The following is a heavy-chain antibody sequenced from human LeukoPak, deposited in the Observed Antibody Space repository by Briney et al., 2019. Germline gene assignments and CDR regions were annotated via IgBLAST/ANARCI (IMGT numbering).Heavy chain of an antibody. CDR1: GYTFSSFD. V-gene: IGHV1-8*01. J-gene: IGHJ4*02. CDR2: MNPNSLNT. CDR3: AKGVPIVVVPAAFDY. Sequence: ASVKVSCKTSGYTFSSFDVIWVRQATGQGLEWMGWMNPNSLNTGYAQKFRGRVTMTGDTSISTAYMELSSLRAEDTAVYYCAKGVPIVVVPAAFDYWGQGTLVTVSS. D-gene: IGHD2-2*01.